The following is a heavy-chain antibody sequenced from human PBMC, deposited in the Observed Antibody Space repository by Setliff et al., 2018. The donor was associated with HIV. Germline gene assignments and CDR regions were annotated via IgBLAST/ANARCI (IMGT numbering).Heavy chain of an antibody. J-gene: IGHJ6*02. V-gene: IGHV1-18*01. Sequence: GASVKVSCKASGYTFTTYGISWVRQAPGHGLGWMGWISPNFGHTNYAQNFPGRVTMTIDTSTSRAYMELRSLRSDDTAMYFCARLGGGWSDSYYYAMDIWGQGTTVTVSS. CDR1: GYTFTTYG. CDR3: ARLGGGWSDSYYYAMDI. CDR2: ISPNFGHT. D-gene: IGHD6-19*01.